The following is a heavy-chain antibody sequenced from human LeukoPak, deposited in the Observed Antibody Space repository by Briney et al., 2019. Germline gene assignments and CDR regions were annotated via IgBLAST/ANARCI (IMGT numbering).Heavy chain of an antibody. Sequence: ASVKVSCKASGYTFTGYYMHWVRQAPGQGLEWMGWINPNSGGTNCAQKFQGRVTMTRDTSISTAYMELSRLRSDDTAVYYCARDRYSSSWYIRWGQGTLVTVSS. CDR1: GYTFTGYY. CDR3: ARDRYSSSWYIR. D-gene: IGHD6-13*01. J-gene: IGHJ4*02. CDR2: INPNSGGT. V-gene: IGHV1-2*02.